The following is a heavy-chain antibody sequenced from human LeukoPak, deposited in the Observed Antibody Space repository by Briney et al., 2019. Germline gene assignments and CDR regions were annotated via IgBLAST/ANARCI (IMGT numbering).Heavy chain of an antibody. CDR3: ARDFGGNSGWFDP. CDR1: GYTFTSYG. Sequence: ASVKVSCKASGYTFTSYGISWVRQATGQGLEWMGWMNPNTGNTGYAQRFQGRVTITRDTSISTAYMELSSLRSEDTAVYYCARDFGGNSGWFDPWGQGTLVTVSS. D-gene: IGHD4-23*01. V-gene: IGHV1-8*03. J-gene: IGHJ5*02. CDR2: MNPNTGNT.